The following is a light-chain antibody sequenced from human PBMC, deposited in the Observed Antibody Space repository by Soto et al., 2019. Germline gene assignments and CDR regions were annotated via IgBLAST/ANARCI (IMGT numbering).Light chain of an antibody. J-gene: IGKJ4*01. Sequence: EVVLTQSPTTLSLSPGDRATLSCRASQSVSSYLAGYQQKPGQAPRLLIYDASKRATGIPARFSGSGSGTDFNLTISSLEPEDFAVSYCQQRSIWVTFGGGTKVEIK. CDR1: QSVSSY. V-gene: IGKV3-11*01. CDR3: QQRSIWVT. CDR2: DAS.